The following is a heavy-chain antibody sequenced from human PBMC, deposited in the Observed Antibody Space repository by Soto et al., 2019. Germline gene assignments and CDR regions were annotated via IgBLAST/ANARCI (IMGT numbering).Heavy chain of an antibody. CDR3: ALLKRGYRTSVY. CDR2: INHSGST. CDR1: GGSFSGYY. J-gene: IGHJ4*02. V-gene: IGHV4-34*01. Sequence: PSETLSLTCAVYGGSFSGYYWSWIRQPPGKGLEWIGEINHSGSTNYNPSLKSRVTISVDTSKNQFSLKLSSVTAADTAVYYCALLKRGYRTSVYWGQGTLVTVSS. D-gene: IGHD5-18*01.